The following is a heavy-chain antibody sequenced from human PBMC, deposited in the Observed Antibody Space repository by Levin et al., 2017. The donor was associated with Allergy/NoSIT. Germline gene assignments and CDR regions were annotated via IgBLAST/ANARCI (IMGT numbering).Heavy chain of an antibody. CDR3: ARAGHSSGYYY. CDR2: ISAYNGNT. Sequence: GESLKISCQASGYTFTSYGISWVRQAPGQGLEWMGWISAYNGNTNYAQKLQGRVTMTTDTSTSTAYMELRSLRSDDTAVYYCARAGHSSGYYYWGQGTLVTVSS. CDR1: GYTFTSYG. V-gene: IGHV1-18*01. J-gene: IGHJ4*02. D-gene: IGHD3-22*01.